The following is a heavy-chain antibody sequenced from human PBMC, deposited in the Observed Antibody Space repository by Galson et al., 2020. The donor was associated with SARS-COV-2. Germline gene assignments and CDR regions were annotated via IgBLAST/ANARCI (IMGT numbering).Heavy chain of an antibody. CDR3: ARAGQSPDYYYYYNLDV. V-gene: IGHV1-2*02. D-gene: IGHD3-10*01. CDR2: INPNSGGT. J-gene: IGHJ6*02. CDR1: GSTFTGHY. Sequence: ASVKVSCKPSGSTFTGHYMPWVRQAPGQGLEWMGWINPNSGGTKYAQKFQGRVTMTRDTSISTAYMELSRLRSDDTAIYYCARAGQSPDYYYYYNLDVWGQGTTVTVSS.